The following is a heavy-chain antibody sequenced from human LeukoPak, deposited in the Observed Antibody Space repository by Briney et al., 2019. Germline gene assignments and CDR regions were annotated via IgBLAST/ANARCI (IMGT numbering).Heavy chain of an antibody. CDR1: GGSISRDY. V-gene: IGHV4-4*08. CDR3: ARGPPQYSSGWYNWSDY. CDR2: IYNSGST. J-gene: IGHJ4*02. D-gene: IGHD6-19*01. Sequence: SETLSLTCTVSGGSISRDYWSWIRRPPGKGLEWIGYIYNSGSTYYNPSLKSRVTISVDTSKNQFSLKLSSVTAADTAVYYCARGPPQYSSGWYNWSDYWGQGTLVTVSS.